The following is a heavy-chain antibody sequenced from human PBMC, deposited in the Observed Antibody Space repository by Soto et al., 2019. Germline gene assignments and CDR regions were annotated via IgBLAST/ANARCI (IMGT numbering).Heavy chain of an antibody. J-gene: IGHJ4*02. CDR1: GFMFVSYA. CDR2: ISGSGGST. CDR3: AKDGSWGDHYYFDN. D-gene: IGHD2-21*02. Sequence: GGSLRLSCRVSGFMFVSYAMTWVRQVPGKGLEWVSSISGSGGSTYYSDSVRGRFTISRDNSKKVLYLEMNRLKGDDTAVYFCAKDGSWGDHYYFDNWGQGTLVTVSS. V-gene: IGHV3-23*01.